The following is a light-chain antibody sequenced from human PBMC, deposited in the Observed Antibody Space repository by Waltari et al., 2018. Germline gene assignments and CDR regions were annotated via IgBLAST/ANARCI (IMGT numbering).Light chain of an antibody. CDR2: AAS. CDR1: QGVGSD. CDR3: QQSYSTPST. V-gene: IGKV1-39*01. Sequence: IGMTQSPSSLSASVGDTVTITCRASQGVGSDLGWYQQKPGKAPRILISAASTLQSGVPSRFSGSGSGTDFTLTISSLQPEDFATYYCQQSYSTPSTFGGGTKVEIK. J-gene: IGKJ4*01.